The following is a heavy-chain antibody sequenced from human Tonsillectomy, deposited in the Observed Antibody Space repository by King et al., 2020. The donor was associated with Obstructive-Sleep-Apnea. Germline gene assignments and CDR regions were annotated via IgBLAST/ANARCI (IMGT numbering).Heavy chain of an antibody. CDR2: ISAYNGNT. CDR3: ARDRGGYYYYYGMDV. J-gene: IGHJ6*02. Sequence: VQLVESGAEVKKPGASVKVSCKASGYTFTSYGISWVRQAPGQGLEWMGWISAYNGNTNYAQKLQGRVTMTTDTSTSTAYMELRSLRSDDTAVYYCARDRGGYYYYYGMDVWGQGTTVTVSS. D-gene: IGHD3-10*01. CDR1: GYTFTSYG. V-gene: IGHV1-18*04.